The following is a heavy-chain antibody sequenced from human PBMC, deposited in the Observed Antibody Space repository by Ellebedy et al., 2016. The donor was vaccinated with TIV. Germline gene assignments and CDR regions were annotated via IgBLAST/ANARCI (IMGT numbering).Heavy chain of an antibody. D-gene: IGHD6-19*01. CDR3: AKGDSSGWYFNY. J-gene: IGHJ4*02. CDR1: GFTFSTYG. V-gene: IGHV3-30*18. Sequence: GGSLRLSXAASGFTFSTYGMHWVRQAPGKGLEWVAVISYDGSNKYYADSVKGRFTISRDNSKNTLYLQMNSLRAEDTAVYYCAKGDSSGWYFNYWGQGTLVTVSS. CDR2: ISYDGSNK.